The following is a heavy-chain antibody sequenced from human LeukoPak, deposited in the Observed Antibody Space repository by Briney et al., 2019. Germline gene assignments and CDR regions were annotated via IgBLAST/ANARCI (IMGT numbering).Heavy chain of an antibody. J-gene: IGHJ4*02. CDR3: ARDRDSMVREEEAFDY. CDR2: INPNSGGT. V-gene: IGHV1-2*02. D-gene: IGHD3-10*01. Sequence: ASVKVSCKASGYTFTGYYMHWVRQAPGQGLEWMGWINPNSGGTNYAQKFQGRVTMTRDTSISTAYMELSRLRSDDTAVYYCARDRDSMVREEEAFDYWGQGTLVTVSS. CDR1: GYTFTGYY.